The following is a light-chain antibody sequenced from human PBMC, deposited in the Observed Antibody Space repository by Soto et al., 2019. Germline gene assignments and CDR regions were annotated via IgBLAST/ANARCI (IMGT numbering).Light chain of an antibody. CDR1: QTINTY. CDR3: QQRSNWPPWT. V-gene: IGKV3-11*01. J-gene: IGKJ1*01. Sequence: LSTQSPVTLSLSPGERATLSCRASQTINTYLAWYQQTPGQAPRLLIYDASIRATGIPARFSGSGSGTNFTLTISSLEPEDFAVYYCQQRSNWPPWTFGQGTKVEIK. CDR2: DAS.